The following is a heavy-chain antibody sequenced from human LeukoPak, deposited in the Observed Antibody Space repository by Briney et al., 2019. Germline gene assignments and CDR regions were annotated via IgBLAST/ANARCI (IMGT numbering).Heavy chain of an antibody. Sequence: SETLSLTCTVSGGSISSYYWSWIRQPPGPGLEWIWYIYYSGSTNYNPSLKRQVTISVDTSKNQFSLKLSYVTAADTAVYYCAISEARDILTGYYIPAFDIWRQGTMVTVSS. D-gene: IGHD3-9*01. CDR1: GGSISSYY. CDR2: IYYSGST. CDR3: AISEARDILTGYYIPAFDI. J-gene: IGHJ3*02. V-gene: IGHV4-59*01.